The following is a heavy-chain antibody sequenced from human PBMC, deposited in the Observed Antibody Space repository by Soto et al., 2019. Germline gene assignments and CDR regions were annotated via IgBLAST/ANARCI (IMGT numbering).Heavy chain of an antibody. J-gene: IGHJ5*02. CDR1: GYTFTSYG. D-gene: IGHD3-22*01. Sequence: VXSVKVSCKASGYTFTSYGISWVRQAPGQGLEWMGWISAYNGNTNYAQKLQGRVTMTTDTSTSTAYMELRRLRSDDTAVYYCARRVHYYDRAGWFDPWGQGNLVTVSS. CDR2: ISAYNGNT. V-gene: IGHV1-18*01. CDR3: ARRVHYYDRAGWFDP.